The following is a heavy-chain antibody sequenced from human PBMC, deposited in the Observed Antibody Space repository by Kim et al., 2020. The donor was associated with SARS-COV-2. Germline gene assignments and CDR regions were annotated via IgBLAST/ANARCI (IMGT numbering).Heavy chain of an antibody. J-gene: IGHJ6*02. Sequence: ADSVKGRFAVARGNSKNTMDLQMNSLRAEDTAVYYCARWLQSNYYYGLDVWGQGTTVTVSS. CDR3: ARWLQSNYYYGLDV. D-gene: IGHD6-19*01. V-gene: IGHV3-30*07.